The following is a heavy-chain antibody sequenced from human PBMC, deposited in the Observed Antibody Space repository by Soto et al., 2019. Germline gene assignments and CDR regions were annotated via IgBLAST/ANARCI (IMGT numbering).Heavy chain of an antibody. D-gene: IGHD1-20*01. CDR2: ISSSDTYI. J-gene: IGHJ4*02. CDR1: GFTFSSYN. V-gene: IGHV3-21*04. Sequence: GGSLRLSCAASGFTFSSYNMNWVRQAPGKGLEWVSSISSSDTYIYYADSVKGRFTISRDNSKNTLYLQMNGLRVEDTAVYYCAKDRLAGIFDYWGQGTQVTVSS. CDR3: AKDRLAGIFDY.